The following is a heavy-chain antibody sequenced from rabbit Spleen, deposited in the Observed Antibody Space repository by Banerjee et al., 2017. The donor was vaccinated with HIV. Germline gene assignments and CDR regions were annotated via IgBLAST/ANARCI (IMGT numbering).Heavy chain of an antibody. V-gene: IGHV1S45*01. CDR2: IYSRSGIT. J-gene: IGHJ6*01. CDR1: GVSFSSNHY. CDR3: ARDSGTSFSSYGMDL. Sequence: QEQLEESGGGLVKPGASLTLTCTASGVSFSSNHYMCWVRQAPGKGLELIACIYSRSGITWDASWAKGRFTISKTSSTTVTLQMTSLTAADTATYFCARDSGTSFSSYGMDLWGQGTLVTVS. D-gene: IGHD8-1*01.